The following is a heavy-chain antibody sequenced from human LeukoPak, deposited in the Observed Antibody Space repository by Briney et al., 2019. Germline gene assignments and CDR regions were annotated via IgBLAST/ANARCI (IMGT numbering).Heavy chain of an antibody. CDR1: GFTFEGCA. CDR3: AKEGSVCRNGICRYFDY. V-gene: IGHV3-9*01. D-gene: IGHD2-8*01. J-gene: IGHJ4*02. Sequence: GGSLRLSCAASGFTFEGCAMHWVRQAPGKGLEWVSSINWDSGYIEYADSVRGRFTISRDNAKNSLYLQMSSLKPGDTALYFCAKEGSVCRNGICRYFDYWGQGTPVTVSS. CDR2: INWDSGYI.